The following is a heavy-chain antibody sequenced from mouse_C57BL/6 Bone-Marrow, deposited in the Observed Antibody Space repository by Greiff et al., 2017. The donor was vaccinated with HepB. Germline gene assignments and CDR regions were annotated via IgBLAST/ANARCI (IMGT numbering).Heavy chain of an antibody. D-gene: IGHD1-1*01. J-gene: IGHJ4*01. CDR1: GYTFTDYY. Sequence: EVQLQQSGPELVKPGASVKISCKASGYTFTDYYMNWVKQSHGKSLEWIGDINPNNGGTSYNQKFKGKATLTVDKSSSTAYMELRSLTSEDSAVYYCSYYGSSPYYAMDYWGQGTSVTVSS. CDR2: INPNNGGT. CDR3: SYYGSSPYYAMDY. V-gene: IGHV1-26*01.